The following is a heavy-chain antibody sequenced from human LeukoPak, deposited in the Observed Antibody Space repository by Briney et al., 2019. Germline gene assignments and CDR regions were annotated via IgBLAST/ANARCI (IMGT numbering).Heavy chain of an antibody. CDR1: GFTFSSYG. CDR2: ISYDGSNK. V-gene: IGHV3-30*18. J-gene: IGHJ4*02. CDR3: AKDTHEYYFDY. Sequence: GGSLRLSCAASGFTFSSYGMHWVRQAPGKGLEWVAVISYDGSNKYYADSVKGRFTISRDNSKNTLYLQMNSLRPEDTAVYYCAKDTHEYYFDYWGQGTLVTVSS.